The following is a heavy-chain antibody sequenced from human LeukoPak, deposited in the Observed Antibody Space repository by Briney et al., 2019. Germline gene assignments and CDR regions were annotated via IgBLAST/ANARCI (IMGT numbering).Heavy chain of an antibody. Sequence: SETLSLTCAVSGGSISSGGYSWSWIRQPPGKGLEWIGYIYHSGSTYYSPPLKSRVTISVDRSKNQFSLKLSSVTAADTAVYYCARLIRATNGMDVWGQGTTVTVSS. CDR1: GGSISSGGYS. V-gene: IGHV4-30-2*01. D-gene: IGHD1-26*01. CDR3: ARLIRATNGMDV. CDR2: IYHSGST. J-gene: IGHJ6*02.